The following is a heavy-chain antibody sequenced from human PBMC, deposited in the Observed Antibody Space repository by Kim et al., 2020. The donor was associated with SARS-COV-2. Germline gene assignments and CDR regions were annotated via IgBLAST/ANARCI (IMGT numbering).Heavy chain of an antibody. Sequence: PSLKSRVTVSVDTSKNQFSLRWTSVTAADTAVYYCARGIESWGQGTLVTVSS. J-gene: IGHJ5*01. CDR3: ARGIES. V-gene: IGHV4-39*01.